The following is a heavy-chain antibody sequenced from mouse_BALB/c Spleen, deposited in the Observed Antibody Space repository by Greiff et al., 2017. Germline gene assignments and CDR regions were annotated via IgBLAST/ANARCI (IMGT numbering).Heavy chain of an antibody. Sequence: VMLVESGPGLVAPSQSLSITCTVSGFSLTSYGVHWVRQPPGKGLEWLGVIWAGGSTNYNSALMSRLSISKDNSKSQVFLKMNSLQTDDTAMYYCARDHRYDGPLYYAMDYWGQGTSVTVSS. D-gene: IGHD2-14*01. CDR2: IWAGGST. V-gene: IGHV2-9*02. CDR1: GFSLTSYG. J-gene: IGHJ4*01. CDR3: ARDHRYDGPLYYAMDY.